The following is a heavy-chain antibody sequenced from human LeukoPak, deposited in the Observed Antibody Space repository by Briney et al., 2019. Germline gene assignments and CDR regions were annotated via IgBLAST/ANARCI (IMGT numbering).Heavy chain of an antibody. D-gene: IGHD3-16*01. CDR1: GYTFTMYA. V-gene: IGHV7-4-1*02. CDR2: INMYTANP. J-gene: IGHJ4*02. Sequence: ASVKVSCKASGYTFTMYAINWLRQAPGQGLEWMGWINMYTANPAYAQGFTERFVFSLDTSVTTAYLQISNLKTEDTAVYYCARHDNDDDFDYWGQGTLVTVSS. CDR3: ARHDNDDDFDY.